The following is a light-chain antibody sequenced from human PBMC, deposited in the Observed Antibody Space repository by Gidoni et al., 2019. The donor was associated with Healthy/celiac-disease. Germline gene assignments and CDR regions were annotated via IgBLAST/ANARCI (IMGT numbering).Light chain of an antibody. CDR3: QLRET. CDR2: DAS. J-gene: IGKJ1*01. V-gene: IGKV3-11*01. Sequence: EIVLTQSPATLSLSPGERATLSCRASQSVSSYLAWYQQKPGQAPRLLIYDASNRATGIPARFSGSGSGTDFTLTISSLETEDFAVYYCQLRETFGQGTKVEIK. CDR1: QSVSSY.